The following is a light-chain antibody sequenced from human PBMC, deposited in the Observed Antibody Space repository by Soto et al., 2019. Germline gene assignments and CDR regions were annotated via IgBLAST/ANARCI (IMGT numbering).Light chain of an antibody. V-gene: IGLV1-40*01. CDR3: QSYDSSLSGAV. J-gene: IGLJ7*01. Sequence: QSVLTQPPSVSGAPGQRVTISCTGSSSNIGAGYDVHWYQQLPGTAPKLLIYGNSNRPSGVPDLFSGSKYCTSASLALTGLQAEDVADYSCQSYDSSLSGAVFGGGPQLTVL. CDR2: GNS. CDR1: SSNIGAGYD.